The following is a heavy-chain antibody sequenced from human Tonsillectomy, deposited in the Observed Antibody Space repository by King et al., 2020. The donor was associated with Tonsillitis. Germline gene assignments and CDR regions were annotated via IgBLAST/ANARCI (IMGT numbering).Heavy chain of an antibody. Sequence: VQLVESGGGLVKPGGSLRLSCAASGFTFTKAWMSWVRQAPGKGLEWVGRIKSKPDGGTTDYAAPVKGRFTISRDDSKNTLYLQMNSLKTEDTAVYYCTTDPSPLPQQWLVQGYWGQGTLVTVSS. CDR1: GFTFTKAW. D-gene: IGHD6-19*01. CDR3: TTDPSPLPQQWLVQGY. J-gene: IGHJ4*02. CDR2: IKSKPDGGTT. V-gene: IGHV3-15*01.